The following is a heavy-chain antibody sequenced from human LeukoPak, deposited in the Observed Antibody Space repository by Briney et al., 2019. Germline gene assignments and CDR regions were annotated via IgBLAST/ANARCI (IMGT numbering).Heavy chain of an antibody. CDR2: INAGNGNT. Sequence: ASVKVSCKASGYTFTSYAMHWVRQAPGQRLEWMGWINAGNGNTKYSQKFQGRVTITRDTSACTAYMELRSLRSDDTAVYYCASTLGIAVAGEFDYWGQGTLVTVSS. J-gene: IGHJ4*02. V-gene: IGHV1-3*01. CDR3: ASTLGIAVAGEFDY. D-gene: IGHD6-19*01. CDR1: GYTFTSYA.